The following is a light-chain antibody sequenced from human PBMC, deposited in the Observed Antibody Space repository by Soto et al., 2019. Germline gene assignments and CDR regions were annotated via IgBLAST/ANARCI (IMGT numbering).Light chain of an antibody. CDR3: SSYTSSKTVV. V-gene: IGLV2-14*03. CDR2: DVT. J-gene: IGLJ2*01. Sequence: QPALTQPASVSGSPGQSIAISCTGTNSDVGGYNYVSWYQQHPGKAPKLMIYDVTNRPSGVSNRFSGSKSDNTASLTISGLQAEDEADYYCSSYTSSKTVVFGGGTQLTVL. CDR1: NSDVGGYNY.